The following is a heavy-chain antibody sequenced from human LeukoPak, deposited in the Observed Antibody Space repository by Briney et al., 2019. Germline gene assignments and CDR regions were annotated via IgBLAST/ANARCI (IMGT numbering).Heavy chain of an antibody. Sequence: PSETLSLTCTVSGGSIRSSYYYWGWIRQPPGKGLEWIGSIYDSGSTYYNPSLKSRVTISVDTSKNQFSLKLNSVTAADTAVYYCATLVGYNWFDPWGQGTLVTVSS. D-gene: IGHD3-10*01. J-gene: IGHJ5*02. V-gene: IGHV4-39*01. CDR1: GGSIRSSYYY. CDR2: IYDSGST. CDR3: ATLVGYNWFDP.